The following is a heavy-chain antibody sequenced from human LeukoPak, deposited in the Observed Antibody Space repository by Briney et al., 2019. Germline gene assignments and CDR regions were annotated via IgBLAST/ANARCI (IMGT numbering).Heavy chain of an antibody. Sequence: GGSLRLSCAAFGFTFSSYSMNWVRQAPGKGLQWVSSISSSSSYIYYADSVKGRFTISRDNPKNSQYLQMNRLRVEDTAVYYCARVGLDRRGYSGYEAFDYWGQGTLVTVSS. CDR2: ISSSSSYI. CDR3: ARVGLDRRGYSGYEAFDY. V-gene: IGHV3-21*01. CDR1: GFTFSSYS. D-gene: IGHD5-12*01. J-gene: IGHJ4*02.